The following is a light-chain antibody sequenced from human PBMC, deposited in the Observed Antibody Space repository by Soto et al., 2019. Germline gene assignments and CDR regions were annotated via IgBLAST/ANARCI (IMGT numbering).Light chain of an antibody. V-gene: IGLV2-14*01. CDR2: EVN. CDR1: GSDVGSYNY. Sequence: QSALTQPASVSGSPGQSITISCTGTGSDVGSYNYVSWFQQHPGKAPKVLIFEVNIRPSGVSPRCSGFKSGNTASLTISGLQSEDEAEYYCSSLTSATTIVFGTGTQLTVL. CDR3: SSLTSATTIV. J-gene: IGLJ6*01.